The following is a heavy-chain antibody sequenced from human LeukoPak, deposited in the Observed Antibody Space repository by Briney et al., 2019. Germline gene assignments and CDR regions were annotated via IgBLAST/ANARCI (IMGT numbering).Heavy chain of an antibody. CDR2: INHSGST. J-gene: IGHJ6*03. CDR3: ARRAVAGPRIYYYYYYMDV. V-gene: IGHV4-34*01. D-gene: IGHD6-19*01. Sequence: PSETLSLTCAVYGGSFSGYYWSWIRQPPGKGLEWIGEINHSGSTNYNPSLKSRVTISVDTSKNQFSLKLSSVTAADTAVYYCARRAVAGPRIYYYYYYMDVWGKGTTVTISS. CDR1: GGSFSGYY.